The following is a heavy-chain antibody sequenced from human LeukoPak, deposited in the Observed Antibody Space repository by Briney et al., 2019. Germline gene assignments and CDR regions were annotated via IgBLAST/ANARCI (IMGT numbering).Heavy chain of an antibody. CDR1: GYTFTGYY. D-gene: IGHD3-22*01. CDR2: INPNSGGT. CDR3: TRADHYYDSSGYLHWFDP. J-gene: IGHJ5*02. V-gene: IGHV1-2*02. Sequence: ASVKAPCKASGYTFTGYYMHWVRQAPGQGLEWMGWINPNSGGTNYAQKFQGRVTMTRDTSISTAYMELSRLRSDDTAVYYCTRADHYYDSSGYLHWFDPWGQGTLVTVSS.